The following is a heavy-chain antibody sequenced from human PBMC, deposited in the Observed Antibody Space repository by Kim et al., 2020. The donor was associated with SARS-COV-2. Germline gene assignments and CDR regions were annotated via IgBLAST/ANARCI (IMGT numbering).Heavy chain of an antibody. J-gene: IGHJ4*02. D-gene: IGHD5-12*01. Sequence: ASVKVSCRTSGYSFINQGISWVRQAPGQGLEWMGWISGYNGKMYMAQNLRDRFTMTTDTATSTVIMELRNLRLHDTAVYYCARVSEVGDYGGYALDYWGQGTLVTVSS. CDR1: GYSFINQG. CDR2: ISGYNGKM. CDR3: ARVSEVGDYGGYALDY. V-gene: IGHV1-18*01.